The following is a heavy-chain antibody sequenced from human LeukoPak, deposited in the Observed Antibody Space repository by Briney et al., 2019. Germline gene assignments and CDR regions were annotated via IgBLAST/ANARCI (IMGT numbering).Heavy chain of an antibody. J-gene: IGHJ6*02. V-gene: IGHV3-48*03. CDR2: ISSSGSTI. Sequence: GGSLGLSCAASGFTFSSYEMNWVRQAPGKGLEWVSYISSSGSTIYYADSVKGRFTISRDNAKNSLYLQMNSLRAEDTAVYYCARAGVVPATMPSGGMDVWGQGTTVTGSS. D-gene: IGHD2-2*01. CDR1: GFTFSSYE. CDR3: ARAGVVPATMPSGGMDV.